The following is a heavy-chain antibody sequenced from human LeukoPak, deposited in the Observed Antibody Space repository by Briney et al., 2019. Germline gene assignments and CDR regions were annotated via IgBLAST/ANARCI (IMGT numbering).Heavy chain of an antibody. CDR1: GGTFSSYA. V-gene: IGHV1-69*04. D-gene: IGHD3-3*01. CDR3: AREGATIFGVGYYYYGMDV. CDR2: IIPILGIA. Sequence: ASVKVSCKASGGTFSSYAISWVRQAPGQGLEWMGRIIPILGIANYAQKFQGRVTITADKSTSTAYMELGSLRSEDTAVYYCAREGATIFGVGYYYYGMDVWGQGTTVTVSS. J-gene: IGHJ6*02.